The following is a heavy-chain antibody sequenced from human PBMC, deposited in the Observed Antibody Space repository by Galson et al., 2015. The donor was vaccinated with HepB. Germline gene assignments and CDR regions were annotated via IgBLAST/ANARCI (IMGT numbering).Heavy chain of an antibody. CDR3: AKGGPGRIGIMINRSLGFHP. J-gene: IGHJ5*02. D-gene: IGHD3-16*01. V-gene: IGHV3-30*18. Sequence: SLRLSCASSGFSFSNYAIHWVRQAPGKGLEWMAVISYDGSFRYYSDSVKGRFTVSRDPSRSILYLQMNSLRVDDTAVYYCAKGGPGRIGIMINRSLGFHPWGQGTLVIVSS. CDR2: ISYDGSFR. CDR1: GFSFSNYA.